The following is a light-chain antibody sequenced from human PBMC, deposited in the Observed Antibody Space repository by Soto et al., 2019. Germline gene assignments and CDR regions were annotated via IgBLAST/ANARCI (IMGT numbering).Light chain of an antibody. CDR3: QQYSNWWA. CDR1: QSIGGS. CDR2: GAS. Sequence: EIVMTQSTATLSVSPGERATLSCRASQSIGGSLAWYQQKPGQAPSLLIYGASNRATGVPARFSGSGSGTDFPLTISSLQSEDFAVYYCQQYSNWWAFGQGTKVEIK. V-gene: IGKV3-15*01. J-gene: IGKJ1*01.